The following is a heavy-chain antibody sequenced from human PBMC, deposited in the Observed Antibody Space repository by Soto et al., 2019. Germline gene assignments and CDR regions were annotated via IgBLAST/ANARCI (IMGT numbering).Heavy chain of an antibody. V-gene: IGHV3-21*01. J-gene: IGHJ6*02. D-gene: IGHD2-15*01. CDR3: ARNGVAVPDHFYLMDV. CDR2: ISSSSRYI. CDR1: GFTFSHYT. Sequence: GVSLRLSCAASGFTFSHYTMNWVRQAPGKGLEWVSSISSSSRYIFYADSVEGRFTISRDNAENSLYLEMNSLRAEDTAVYYCARNGVAVPDHFYLMDVWGPGTTV.